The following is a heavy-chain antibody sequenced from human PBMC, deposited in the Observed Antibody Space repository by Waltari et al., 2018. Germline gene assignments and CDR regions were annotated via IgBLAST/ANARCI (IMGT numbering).Heavy chain of an antibody. D-gene: IGHD2-21*02. CDR2: INPATGAT. V-gene: IGHV1-2*06. Sequence: QVQLVQSGAEMRKPGASVNVSCKASGYTFINHYIHWVRQSPGHRLEWLGRINPATGATNYAQKFKGRVTITRDTSIKTASMALSSLRIDDTAVYFCTRGRERGSPTSVPAFWGQGALVTVSS. J-gene: IGHJ4*02. CDR1: GYTFINHY. CDR3: TRGRERGSPTSVPAF.